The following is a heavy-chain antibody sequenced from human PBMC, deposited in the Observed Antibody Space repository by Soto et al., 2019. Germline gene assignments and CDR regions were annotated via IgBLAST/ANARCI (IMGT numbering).Heavy chain of an antibody. V-gene: IGHV1-8*01. J-gene: IGHJ6*03. CDR1: GYTFTSYD. CDR3: ARGRRTLTIFGGRKNYYYMDV. CDR2: MNPNSGNT. D-gene: IGHD3-3*01. Sequence: TSVKVSCKASGYTFTSYDINWVRQATGQGLEWMGWMNPNSGNTGYAQKFQGRVTMTRNTSISTAYMELSSLRSEDTAVYYCARGRRTLTIFGGRKNYYYMDVWGKGTTVTVSS.